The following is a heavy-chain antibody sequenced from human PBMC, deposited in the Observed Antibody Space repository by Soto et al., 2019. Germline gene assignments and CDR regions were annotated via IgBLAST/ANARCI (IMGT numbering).Heavy chain of an antibody. D-gene: IGHD2-2*01. CDR1: GFTFSSYS. CDR3: ARDHAYCSSTSCPNFDY. J-gene: IGHJ4*02. CDR2: ISSSSSTI. Sequence: GGSLRLSCAASGFTFSSYSMNWVRQAPGKGLEWVSYISSSSSTIYYADSVKGRFTISRDNAKNSLYLQMNSLRDEDTAVYYCARDHAYCSSTSCPNFDYWGQGTLVTVSS. V-gene: IGHV3-48*02.